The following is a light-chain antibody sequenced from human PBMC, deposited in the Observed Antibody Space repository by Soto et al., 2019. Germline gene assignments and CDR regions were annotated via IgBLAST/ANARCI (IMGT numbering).Light chain of an antibody. J-gene: IGLJ1*01. CDR1: SSDIGGYNF. V-gene: IGLV2-8*01. Sequence: QSVLTQPPSASGSPGQSVAISCTGTSSDIGGYNFVSWYQQHPGKAPKLMIYDVTKRPSGVPDRFSGSKSGNTATLIVSGLQAEXXXDYYCSSHGGSNNPYVFGPGTKLTVL. CDR3: SSHGGSNNPYV. CDR2: DVT.